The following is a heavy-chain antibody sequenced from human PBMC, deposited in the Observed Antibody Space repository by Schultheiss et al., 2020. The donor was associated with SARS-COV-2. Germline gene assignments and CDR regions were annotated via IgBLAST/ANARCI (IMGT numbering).Heavy chain of an antibody. V-gene: IGHV4-34*01. CDR1: GGSFSGYY. Sequence: SETLSLTCAVYGGSFSGYYWSWIRQHPGKGLEWIGYIYYSGSTYYNPSLKSRVTISVDTSKNQFSLKLSSVTAADTAVYYCASLSASKQWPWGQGTLVTVSS. CDR2: IYYSGST. D-gene: IGHD6-19*01. J-gene: IGHJ5*02. CDR3: ASLSASKQWP.